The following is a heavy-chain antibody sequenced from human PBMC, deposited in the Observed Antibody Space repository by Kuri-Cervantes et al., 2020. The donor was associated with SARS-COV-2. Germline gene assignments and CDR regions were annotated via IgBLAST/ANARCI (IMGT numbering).Heavy chain of an antibody. Sequence: GESLKISCAASGFTFSSYEMNWVRQAPGKGLEWVSYISSSGSTIYYADSVKGRFTISRDSSKNTLYLQMNSLRAEDTAVYYCAKFAKVLLWFGDHYYFDYWGQGTLVTVSS. CDR1: GFTFSSYE. J-gene: IGHJ4*02. CDR2: ISSSGSTI. V-gene: IGHV3-48*03. D-gene: IGHD3-10*01. CDR3: AKFAKVLLWFGDHYYFDY.